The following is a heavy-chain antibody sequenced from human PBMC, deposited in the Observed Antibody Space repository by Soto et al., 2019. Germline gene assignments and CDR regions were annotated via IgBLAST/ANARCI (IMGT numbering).Heavy chain of an antibody. D-gene: IGHD1-1*01. V-gene: IGHV3-33*01. CDR1: GFTFSSYG. J-gene: IGHJ4*02. CDR3: ARDPGAT. Sequence: QVQLVESGGGVVQPGRSLRLSCAASGFTFSSYGMHWVRQAPGKGLEWVAVIWYDGSNKYYADYVKGRFTISRDNSKNTLYLKMNSLRAEDTAVYYCARDPGATWGQGTLVTVSS. CDR2: IWYDGSNK.